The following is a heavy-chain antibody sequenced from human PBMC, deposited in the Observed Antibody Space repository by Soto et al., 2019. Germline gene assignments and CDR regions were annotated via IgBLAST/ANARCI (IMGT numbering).Heavy chain of an antibody. CDR3: ARLRGMVRGPQQPD. J-gene: IGHJ4*02. CDR2: INHSGST. V-gene: IGHV4-34*01. D-gene: IGHD3-10*01. Sequence: SETLSLTCAVYGGSFSGYYWSWIRQPPGKGLEWIGEINHSGSTNYNPSLKSRVTISVDTSKNQFSLKRSSVTAADTAVYYCARLRGMVRGPQQPDWGQGTLVTVSS. CDR1: GGSFSGYY.